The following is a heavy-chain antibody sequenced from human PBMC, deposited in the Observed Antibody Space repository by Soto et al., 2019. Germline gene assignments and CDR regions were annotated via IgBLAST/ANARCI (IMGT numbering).Heavy chain of an antibody. V-gene: IGHV4-34*01. Sequence: SETLSLTCGVYGGSFRNYYWIWVRQPPGKGLEWIGEVNHSGEATYNPSLQSRVSISLDTSNNHFSLKMTSVTAAETAIYFCAREERFPRYWFDPWGQGNQVTVSS. CDR1: GGSFRNYY. D-gene: IGHD3-10*01. CDR3: AREERFPRYWFDP. J-gene: IGHJ5*02. CDR2: VNHSGEA.